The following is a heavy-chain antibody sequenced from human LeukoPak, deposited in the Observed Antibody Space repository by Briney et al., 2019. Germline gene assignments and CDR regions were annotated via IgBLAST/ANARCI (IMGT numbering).Heavy chain of an antibody. CDR2: ISYDGSNK. J-gene: IGHJ3*02. D-gene: IGHD5-18*01. CDR3: ARGDPATDAFDI. Sequence: GGSLRLSCAASGFTFSSYAMHWVRQAPGKGLEWVAVISYDGSNKYYADSVKGRFTISRDNSKNTLYLRMNSLRAEDTAVYYCARGDPATDAFDIWGQGTMVTVSS. V-gene: IGHV3-30-3*01. CDR1: GFTFSSYA.